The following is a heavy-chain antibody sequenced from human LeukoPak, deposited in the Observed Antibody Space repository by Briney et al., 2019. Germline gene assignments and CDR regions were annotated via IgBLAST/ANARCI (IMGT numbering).Heavy chain of an antibody. CDR1: GYTFTSYT. J-gene: IGHJ3*01. CDR2: ISVGRGDS. CDR3: ARERGIRDAFDF. D-gene: IGHD1-14*01. Sequence: ASVKVSCKASGYTFTSYTIHWVRQAPGQSLEWMGWISVGRGDSKCSQEFQGRVTLTKDTSATTAYLEVSSLRPEDMAVYYCARERGIRDAFDFWGQGTMVTVSS. V-gene: IGHV1-3*03.